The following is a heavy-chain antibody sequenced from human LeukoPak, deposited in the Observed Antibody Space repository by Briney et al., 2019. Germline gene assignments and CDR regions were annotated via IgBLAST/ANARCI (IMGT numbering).Heavy chain of an antibody. CDR2: ISDDGRSK. Sequence: PGGSLRLSCAASGFTFGNYAMHWVRQAPGKGLEWVGVISDDGRSKDYADSVKGRFTISRDNSKDTLYLQMNSLRDEDTAVYYCAKRPSDYGDYVSYFDYWGQGTLVTVSS. CDR1: GFTFGNYA. D-gene: IGHD4-17*01. CDR3: AKRPSDYGDYVSYFDY. J-gene: IGHJ4*02. V-gene: IGHV3-30*18.